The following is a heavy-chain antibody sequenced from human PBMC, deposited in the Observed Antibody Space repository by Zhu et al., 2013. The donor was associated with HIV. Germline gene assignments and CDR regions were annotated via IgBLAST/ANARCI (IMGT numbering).Heavy chain of an antibody. CDR1: GYTFTSYA. V-gene: IGHV1-3*01. CDR2: INAGNGNT. CDR3: ARLSGYENYYYYGMDV. D-gene: IGHD5-12*01. Sequence: QVQLVQSGAEVKKPGASVKVSCKASGYTFTSYAMHWVRQAPGQRLEWMGWINAGNGNTKYSQKFQGRVTITRDTSASTAYMELSSLRSEDTAVYYCARLSGYENYYYYGMDVWGQGTTVTVSS. J-gene: IGHJ6*02.